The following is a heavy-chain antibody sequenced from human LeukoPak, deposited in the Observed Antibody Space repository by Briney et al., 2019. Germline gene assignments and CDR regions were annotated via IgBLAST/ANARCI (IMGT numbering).Heavy chain of an antibody. CDR3: ARAPHLGYCSSTSCSGWFDP. Sequence: SETLSLTCTVSGGSISSGSYYWRWIRQPAGKGLEWIGRIYTSGSTNYNPSLKSRVTISVDTSKNQFSLKLSSVTAADTAVYYCARAPHLGYCSSTSCSGWFDPWGQGTLVTVSS. D-gene: IGHD2-2*01. CDR2: IYTSGST. V-gene: IGHV4-61*02. CDR1: GGSISSGSYY. J-gene: IGHJ5*02.